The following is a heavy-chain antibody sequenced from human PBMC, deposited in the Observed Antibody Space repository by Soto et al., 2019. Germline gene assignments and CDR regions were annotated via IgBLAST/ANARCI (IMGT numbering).Heavy chain of an antibody. CDR3: TTYTGYGMDV. CDR1: GFIVSSKY. V-gene: IGHV3-53*02. D-gene: IGHD3-16*01. CDR2: IYNGGST. Sequence: EVQMVETGGGLSQPGGSLRLSCAVSGFIVSSKYMTWVRQAPGKGLEWVSVIYNGGSTHYADSARGRFTISRDSSKNTLYLQMNSLRAEDAAVYYCTTYTGYGMDVWGQGTTVTVSS. J-gene: IGHJ6*02.